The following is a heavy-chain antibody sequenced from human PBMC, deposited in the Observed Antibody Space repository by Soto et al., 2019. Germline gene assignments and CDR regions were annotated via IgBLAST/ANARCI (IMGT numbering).Heavy chain of an antibody. V-gene: IGHV4-59*12. CDR1: GGSISSYY. CDR3: ARDSEDMLYYYYMDV. CDR2: IYYSGST. Sequence: SETLSLTCTVSGGSISSYYWSWIRQPPGKGLEWIGYIYYSGSTNYNPSLKGRFTISRDNAKNSLYLQMNSLRAEDTAVYYCARDSEDMLYYYYMDVWGKGTTVTVSS. J-gene: IGHJ6*03. D-gene: IGHD2-8*01.